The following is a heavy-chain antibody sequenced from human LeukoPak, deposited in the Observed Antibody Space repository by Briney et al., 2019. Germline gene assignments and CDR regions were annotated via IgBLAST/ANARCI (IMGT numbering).Heavy chain of an antibody. V-gene: IGHV1-2*02. CDR3: ARFVTTDGFVDY. CDR2: INPNSGGT. CDR1: GYTFTGYY. J-gene: IGHJ4*02. D-gene: IGHD4-17*01. Sequence: ASVKVSCKASGYTFTGYYMHWVRQAPGQGLEWMGWINPNSGGTNYAQKFQGRVTMTRDTSISTAYMELRSLRSDDTAVYYCARFVTTDGFVDYWGQGTLVTASS.